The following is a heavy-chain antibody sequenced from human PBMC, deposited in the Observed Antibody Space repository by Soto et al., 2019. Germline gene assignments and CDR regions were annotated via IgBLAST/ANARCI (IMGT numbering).Heavy chain of an antibody. V-gene: IGHV3-21*01. D-gene: IGHD3-10*01. Sequence: PGGSLRLSCISSGFAFRTYTMNWVRQAPGKGLEWVSGIRGFSPYTFYAESVKGRFTISRDNAKNSLYLQMDSLRAEDTAVYYCARDRGYDAHDYYFNAMDVWGKGTTVTVA. CDR2: IRGFSPYT. CDR3: ARDRGYDAHDYYFNAMDV. J-gene: IGHJ6*03. CDR1: GFAFRTYT.